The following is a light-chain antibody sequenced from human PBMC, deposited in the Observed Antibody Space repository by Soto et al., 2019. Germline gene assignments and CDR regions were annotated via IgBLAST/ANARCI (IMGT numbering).Light chain of an antibody. V-gene: IGKV3-11*01. Sequence: EIVLTQSPATLSLSPGERATLSCRASQSVSSFFAWYQQKPGQAPRLLIYDVSNRATGIPARVSGSGSGTDFTITISSLEPEDFAVYYCQQRYSWPVTFGQGTKVESK. CDR2: DVS. J-gene: IGKJ1*01. CDR3: QQRYSWPVT. CDR1: QSVSSF.